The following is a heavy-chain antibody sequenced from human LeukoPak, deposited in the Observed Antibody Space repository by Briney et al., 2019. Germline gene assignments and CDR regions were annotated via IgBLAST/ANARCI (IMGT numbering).Heavy chain of an antibody. CDR3: AKERTYSGYDALDY. V-gene: IGHV3-9*01. D-gene: IGHD5-12*01. CDR2: ISWNSGGA. CDR1: GFTFDDYS. J-gene: IGHJ4*02. Sequence: GRSLRLSCAASGFTFDDYSMHWVRQAPGKGLVWVSGISWNSGGAGYADSVKGRFTISRDNAKNSLDLQMNSLRTEGTALCYCAKERTYSGYDALDYWGQGTLVTVSS.